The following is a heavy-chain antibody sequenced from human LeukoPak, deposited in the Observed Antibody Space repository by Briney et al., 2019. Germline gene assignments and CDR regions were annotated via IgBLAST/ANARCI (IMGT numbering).Heavy chain of an antibody. CDR2: ISSSSSTI. J-gene: IGHJ6*03. D-gene: IGHD2-21*01. CDR1: GFTFSSYS. CDR3: ARTRTSVVYRNYMDV. Sequence: GGSLRLSCAASGFTFSSYSMNWVRQAPGKGLEWVSYISSSSSTIYYADSVKGRFTISRDNAKNSLYLQMNSLRAEDTAVYYCARTRTSVVYRNYMDVWGKGTTVTVSS. V-gene: IGHV3-48*01.